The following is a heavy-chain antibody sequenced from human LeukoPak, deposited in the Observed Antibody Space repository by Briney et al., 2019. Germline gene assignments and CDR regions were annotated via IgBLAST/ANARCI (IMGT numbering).Heavy chain of an antibody. CDR2: ISGSGGST. J-gene: IGHJ4*02. Sequence: GGSLRLSCAASGFTFSSYVMSWVRQAPGKGLEWVSAISGSGGSTYYADSVRGRFIISRDSSKNTLYLQMNSLRVEDTAVYYCAKEYGYTYGELDCCLQRGQVTVSS. CDR3: AKEYGYTYGELDC. D-gene: IGHD1-1*01. V-gene: IGHV3-23*01. CDR1: GFTFSSYV.